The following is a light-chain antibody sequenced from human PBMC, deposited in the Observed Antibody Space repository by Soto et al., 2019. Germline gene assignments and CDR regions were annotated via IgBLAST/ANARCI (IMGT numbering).Light chain of an antibody. CDR2: GAS. V-gene: IGKV3-20*01. CDR3: QQYVTSSWT. CDR1: QSVTTR. J-gene: IGKJ1*01. Sequence: IVFTQSPGTLSLSPGERVTLSCRASQSVTTRLAWYQQKPGQAPRLFIYGASTRATAIPPRFSGSGSGTDFTLTISRLDLEDSAFYYCQQYVTSSWTFGQGTKVDIK.